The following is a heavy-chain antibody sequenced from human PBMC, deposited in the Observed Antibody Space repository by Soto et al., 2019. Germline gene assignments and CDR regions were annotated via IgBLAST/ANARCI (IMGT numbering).Heavy chain of an antibody. Sequence: PGGSLRLSCAASGFTFSTYSMNWVRQAPGKGLEWVSYISSSSSTIFYTDSVKGRFTISRDNAKNSLYLQMNSLRAEDTAVYYCARGPFGLYYYYGMDVWGQGTTVTVSS. V-gene: IGHV3-48*04. CDR2: ISSSSSTI. D-gene: IGHD3-10*01. CDR3: ARGPFGLYYYYGMDV. CDR1: GFTFSTYS. J-gene: IGHJ6*02.